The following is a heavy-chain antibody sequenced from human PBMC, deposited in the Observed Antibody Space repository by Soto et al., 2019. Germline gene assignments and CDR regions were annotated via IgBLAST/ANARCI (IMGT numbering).Heavy chain of an antibody. V-gene: IGHV3-23*01. CDR1: GFLFSSYA. CDR2: ISSHGDTT. Sequence: EEQLLQSGGGVVQSGGSLRLSCEASGFLFSSYAMNCVRQAPGKGLEWVSSISSHGDTTYYAESVRGRFTICRDNSKNTLFLQMNSLRAGDTAVYFCARDHYDFWSGFPLTICFHPWGQGTLVTVSS. D-gene: IGHD3-3*01. J-gene: IGHJ5*02. CDR3: ARDHYDFWSGFPLTICFHP.